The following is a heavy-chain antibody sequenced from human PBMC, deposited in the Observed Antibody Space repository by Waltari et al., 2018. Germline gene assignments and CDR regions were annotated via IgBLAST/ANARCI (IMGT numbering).Heavy chain of an antibody. CDR1: GYNFTSCD. Sequence: VPLVQSGAEVQKPGGSVTVSCKASGYNFTSCDSNWLRQAPGHERAWWEWMNPNSSNTGYAQKFQGRVTMKRNTSISTAYMELSSLGAEDTAVYCCSSSERGPVEYWGQGTLVTVSS. CDR3: SSSERGPVEY. CDR2: MNPNSSNT. V-gene: IGHV1-8*01. J-gene: IGHJ4*02.